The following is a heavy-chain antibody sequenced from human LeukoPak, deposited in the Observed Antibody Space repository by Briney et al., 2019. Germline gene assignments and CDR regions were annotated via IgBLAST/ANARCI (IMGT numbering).Heavy chain of an antibody. D-gene: IGHD5-18*01. CDR2: ISYDGSNK. Sequence: PGGSLRLSCAASGFTFSSYSMNWVRQAPGKGLEWVAVISYDGSNKYYADSVKGRFTISRDNSKNTLYLQMNSLRAEDTAVYYCAKDGGYSYGHFDYWGQGTLVTVSS. V-gene: IGHV3-30*18. CDR1: GFTFSSYS. J-gene: IGHJ4*02. CDR3: AKDGGYSYGHFDY.